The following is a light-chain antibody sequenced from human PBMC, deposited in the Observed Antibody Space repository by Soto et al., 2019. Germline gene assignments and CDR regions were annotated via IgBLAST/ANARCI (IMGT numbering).Light chain of an antibody. V-gene: IGLV2-23*03. CDR2: EGT. J-gene: IGLJ3*02. CDR3: CSYADTSTFRVV. Sequence: QSVLTQPASVSGSPGQSITISCSGTSSDFGGYNVVSWYQQHPGKAPKLIIYEGTKRPSGVSNRFSGSKSGNAASLTISGLQTEDEADYYCCSYADTSTFRVVFGGGTQLTVL. CDR1: SSDFGGYNV.